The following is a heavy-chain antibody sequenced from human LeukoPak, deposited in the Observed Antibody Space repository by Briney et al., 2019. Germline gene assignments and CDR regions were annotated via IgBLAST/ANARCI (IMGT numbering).Heavy chain of an antibody. J-gene: IGHJ4*02. V-gene: IGHV3-23*01. Sequence: QTGGSLRLSCAASGFTFNTYAMTWVRQAPGKGPEWVSSISGKTGTTYYADSVKGRFTISRDSSKTTLYLQMNSLRAEDTAVYYCARINSRDGYDYDSFDYWGQGTLVTVSS. CDR2: ISGKTGTT. CDR1: GFTFNTYA. D-gene: IGHD5-24*01. CDR3: ARINSRDGYDYDSFDY.